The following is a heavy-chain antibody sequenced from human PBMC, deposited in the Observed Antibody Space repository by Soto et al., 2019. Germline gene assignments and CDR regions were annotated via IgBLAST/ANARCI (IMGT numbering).Heavy chain of an antibody. D-gene: IGHD3-3*01. CDR3: AREKAVGFGMARPYWYFDL. V-gene: IGHV4-30-4*01. CDR1: GGSINNGDYY. Sequence: QVQLQESGPGLVKSSQTLSLTCAVSGGSINNGDYYWSWIRQPPGKGLEWIGYIDYSGSTYVNPSLKSRLSVQPDTSKNQFSLKLTAVSAADTAVYYGAREKAVGFGMARPYWYFDLWGRGTLVTVSS. J-gene: IGHJ2*01. CDR2: IDYSGST.